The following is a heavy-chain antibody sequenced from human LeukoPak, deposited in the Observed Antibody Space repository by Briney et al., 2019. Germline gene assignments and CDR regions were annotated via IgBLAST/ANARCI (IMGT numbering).Heavy chain of an antibody. CDR1: GFTVSSNY. V-gene: IGHV3-30*02. D-gene: IGHD6-19*01. CDR3: AKAAVAGGSDFDY. J-gene: IGHJ4*02. Sequence: GGSLRLSCAASGFTVSSNYMSWVRQAPGKGLEWVAFIRYDGSNKYYADSVKGRFTISRDNSKNTLYLQMNSLRAEDTAVYYCAKAAVAGGSDFDYWGQGTLVTVSS. CDR2: IRYDGSNK.